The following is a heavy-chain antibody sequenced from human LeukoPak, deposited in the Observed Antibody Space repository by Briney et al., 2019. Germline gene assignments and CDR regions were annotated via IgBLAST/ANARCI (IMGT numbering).Heavy chain of an antibody. D-gene: IGHD3-10*01. V-gene: IGHV1-2*02. CDR2: INPNSGGT. J-gene: IGHJ4*02. CDR1: GYTFTAYY. CDR3: ARGLWFGELFDY. Sequence: GASVKVACKASGYTFTAYYMHWVRQAPGQGLVWMGWINPNSGGTNYAQKFQGRVTMTRDTSISTAYMELSRLRSDDTAVYYCARGLWFGELFDYWGQGTLVTVSS.